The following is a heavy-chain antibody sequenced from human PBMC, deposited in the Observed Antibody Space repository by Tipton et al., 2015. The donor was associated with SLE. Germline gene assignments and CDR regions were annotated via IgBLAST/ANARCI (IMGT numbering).Heavy chain of an antibody. Sequence: TLSLTCTVSGGSISSYYWSWIRQPPGKGLEWIGYIYYSGSTNCNPSLKSRVTISVDTSKNQFSLKLSSVTAADTAVYYCARVRGRGYFQHWGQGTLVTVSS. D-gene: IGHD3-10*01. CDR1: GGSISSYY. CDR2: IYYSGST. J-gene: IGHJ1*01. CDR3: ARVRGRGYFQH. V-gene: IGHV4-59*01.